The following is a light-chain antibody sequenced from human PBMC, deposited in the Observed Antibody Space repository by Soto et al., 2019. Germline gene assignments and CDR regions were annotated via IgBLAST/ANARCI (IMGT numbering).Light chain of an antibody. V-gene: IGKV1-5*01. Sequence: DIQMTQSPSTLSASVGDRVTITCRASQSISSWLAWYQQKPGKAPKLLIYDASSLGSGVPSRFSGSGSGTEFTLTISTLQPDDFPTYYGQQYNSYPWTFGQGTKLEIK. J-gene: IGKJ2*02. CDR2: DAS. CDR3: QQYNSYPWT. CDR1: QSISSW.